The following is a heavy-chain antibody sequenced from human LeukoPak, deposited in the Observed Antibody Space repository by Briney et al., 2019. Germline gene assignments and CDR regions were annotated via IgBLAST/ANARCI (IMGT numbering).Heavy chain of an antibody. D-gene: IGHD2-2*01. Sequence: GGSLRLSCAASGFTLSSYAMSWVRQAPGKGLEWVSAISNSGGSTYYADSVEGRFTISRDNSKNTLYVQMNSLRAEDTAVYYCAKVVAAYGYAFDMWGQGTVVTVSS. CDR2: ISNSGGST. J-gene: IGHJ3*02. CDR3: AKVVAAYGYAFDM. V-gene: IGHV3-23*01. CDR1: GFTLSSYA.